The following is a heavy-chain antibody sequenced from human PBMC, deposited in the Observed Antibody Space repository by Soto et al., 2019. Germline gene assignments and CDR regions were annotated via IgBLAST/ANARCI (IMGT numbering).Heavy chain of an antibody. CDR2: IYPGDSDT. V-gene: IGHV5-51*01. CDR1: GYTFANYW. Sequence: GESLKISCKGSGYTFANYWIGWVRQMPGKGLEWMGIIYPGDSDTKYNPSFQGQVTISADKSITTTYLRWTSLKASDTAIYYCAASIFYYGMDVWGQGTTVTVSS. CDR3: AASIFYYGMDV. J-gene: IGHJ6*02.